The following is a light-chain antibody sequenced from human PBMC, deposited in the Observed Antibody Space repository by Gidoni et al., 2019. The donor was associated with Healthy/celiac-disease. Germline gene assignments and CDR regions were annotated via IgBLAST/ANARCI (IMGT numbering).Light chain of an antibody. CDR1: QSVSSSY. CDR3: QHPGA. V-gene: IGKV3-20*01. CDR2: GAS. Sequence: EIVLTQSPGTLSLSPGERATLSCRASQSVSSSYLAWYQQQPGQAPRLLIYGASSRATGIPDRFSGSGSGTDFTLTISRLEPEDFAVYYCQHPGAFGQGTKVEIK. J-gene: IGKJ1*01.